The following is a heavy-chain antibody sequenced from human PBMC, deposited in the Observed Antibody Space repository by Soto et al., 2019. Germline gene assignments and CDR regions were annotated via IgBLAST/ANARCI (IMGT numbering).Heavy chain of an antibody. J-gene: IGHJ4*02. Sequence: QVQLVESGGGVVQPGRSLRLSCAASGFTFSSYGMHWVRQAPGKGLEWVAVIWYDGSNKYYADSVKGRFTISRDNSKNTLYLQMNSLRAEDTAVYYCARDALFGYDSSGYVDYWGQGTLVTVSS. CDR3: ARDALFGYDSSGYVDY. CDR1: GFTFSSYG. CDR2: IWYDGSNK. V-gene: IGHV3-33*01. D-gene: IGHD3-22*01.